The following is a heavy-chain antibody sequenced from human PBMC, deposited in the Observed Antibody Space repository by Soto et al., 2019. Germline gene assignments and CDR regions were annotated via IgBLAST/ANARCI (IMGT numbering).Heavy chain of an antibody. D-gene: IGHD5-18*01. V-gene: IGHV4-39*01. CDR1: GGSISSSSDY. J-gene: IGHJ4*02. CDR3: VRHYGYEVFAY. Sequence: QLQLQESGPGLVKPSSTLSLTCTFSGGSISSSSDYWGWIRQPPGKGLEWIGSFYYRGSTYYNPSLQGRVTIDVDTSTNHSSLKLSSVPAADPAVYYCVRHYGYEVFAYWGQGTLVTVSS. CDR2: FYYRGST.